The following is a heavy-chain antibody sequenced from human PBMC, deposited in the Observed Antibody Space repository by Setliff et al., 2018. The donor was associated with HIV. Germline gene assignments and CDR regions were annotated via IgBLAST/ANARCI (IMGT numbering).Heavy chain of an antibody. Sequence: SETLSLTCTVSGGSISGFHWSWIRQSPGKGLEWIGYIYTGGSTNYNPSLKSRVTISVNTSKSQFSLRLNSVTAADTAVYYCARELGASPHDVFDIWGQGTMVTVSS. CDR1: GGSISGFH. D-gene: IGHD3-16*01. V-gene: IGHV4-4*08. J-gene: IGHJ3*02. CDR2: IYTGGST. CDR3: ARELGASPHDVFDI.